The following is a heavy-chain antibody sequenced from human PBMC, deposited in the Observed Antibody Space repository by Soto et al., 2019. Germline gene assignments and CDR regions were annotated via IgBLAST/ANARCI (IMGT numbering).Heavy chain of an antibody. CDR2: INPNSGGT. D-gene: IGHD1-26*01. CDR3: ARAPNSYDWFDP. Sequence: GASVKVSYKASGYTFTGYYMHWVRQAPGQGLEWMGWINPNSGGTNYAQKFQGRVTMTRDTSISTAYMELSRLRSDDTAVYYCARAPNSYDWFDPWGQGTLVTVSS. J-gene: IGHJ5*02. CDR1: GYTFTGYY. V-gene: IGHV1-2*02.